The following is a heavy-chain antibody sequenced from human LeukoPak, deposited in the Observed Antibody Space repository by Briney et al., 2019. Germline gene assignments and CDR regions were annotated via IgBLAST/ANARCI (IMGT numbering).Heavy chain of an antibody. V-gene: IGHV1-8*01. J-gene: IGHJ4*02. CDR1: GYTFTSYD. D-gene: IGHD6-13*01. CDR2: MNPNSGNT. CDR3: ARSFIAAAALGY. Sequence: ASVKVSCEASGYTFTSYDINWVRQATGQGLEWMGWMNPNSGNTGYAQKFQGRVTMTRNTSISTAYMELSSLRSEDTALYYCARSFIAAAALGYWGQGTLVTVSS.